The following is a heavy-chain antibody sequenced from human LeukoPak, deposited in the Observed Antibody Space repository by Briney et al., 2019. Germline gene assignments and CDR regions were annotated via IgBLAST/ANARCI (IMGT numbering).Heavy chain of an antibody. Sequence: GGSLRLSCAASGFTFSSYALSWVRQAPGKGLEWASTLTGSGGSSYYADSVKGRFTISRDNSKNTLYLQMNSLRAEDTALYYCANNGGPSGRYWGQGTLVTVSS. CDR1: GFTFSSYA. V-gene: IGHV3-23*01. D-gene: IGHD2-8*01. CDR3: ANNGGPSGRY. J-gene: IGHJ4*02. CDR2: LTGSGGSS.